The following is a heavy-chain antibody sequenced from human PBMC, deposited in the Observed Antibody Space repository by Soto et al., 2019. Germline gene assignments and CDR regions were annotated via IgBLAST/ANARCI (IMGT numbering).Heavy chain of an antibody. Sequence: QVQLEQSGAEVKKPGSSVKISCKASGGTLSDHGVSWLRQAPGQGLEWVGGTIPVFNTANYGPKFQGRVTIAADKSTNTAYMELGSLRSDDTAFYYCARGVYGSGNYYTGPSAFDIWGQGTLVIVSS. CDR3: ARGVYGSGNYYTGPSAFDI. J-gene: IGHJ3*02. CDR2: TIPVFNTA. CDR1: GGTLSDHG. D-gene: IGHD3-10*01. V-gene: IGHV1-69*06.